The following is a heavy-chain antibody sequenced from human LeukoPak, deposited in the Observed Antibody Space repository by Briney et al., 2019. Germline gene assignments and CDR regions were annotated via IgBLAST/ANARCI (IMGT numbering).Heavy chain of an antibody. CDR3: MRSGANSGGN. Sequence: PSETLSLTCAVSGGSISGYYWSWSRQAPGKGLEWIGYIYYSGSTSYNPSLESRVTISVETSKNQFSLKLSSVTAADTAVYYCMRSGANSGGNWGQGTLVTVSS. CDR1: GGSISGYY. CDR2: IYYSGST. D-gene: IGHD4/OR15-4a*01. V-gene: IGHV4-59*01. J-gene: IGHJ4*02.